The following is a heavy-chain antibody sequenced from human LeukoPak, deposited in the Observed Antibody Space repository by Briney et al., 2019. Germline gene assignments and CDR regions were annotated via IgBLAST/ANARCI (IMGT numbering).Heavy chain of an antibody. CDR1: GYTFTTYD. J-gene: IGHJ4*02. D-gene: IGHD2-21*01. V-gene: IGHV1-8*01. CDR2: MNPNSGNT. Sequence: ASVKVSCKASGYTFTTYDINWVRQATGQGLEWMAWMNPNSGNTGYAQKFQGRVTMTRNTSISTAYMELSSLRSEDTAVYYCARVTGNCGGDCYRLVYWGQGTLVTVAS. CDR3: ARVTGNCGGDCYRLVY.